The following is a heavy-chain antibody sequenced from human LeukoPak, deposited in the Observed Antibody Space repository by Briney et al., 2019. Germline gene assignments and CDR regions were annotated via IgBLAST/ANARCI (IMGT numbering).Heavy chain of an antibody. CDR2: IYGAGTTT. D-gene: IGHD3-22*01. Sequence: GGSLRLSCAASGFSVSRYWVHWVRQAPGKGLVWVSRIYGAGTTTTYAGSVKGRFTISRDNAKNTVYLQMNSLRVEDTAVYYCARDLDYCDISSGTIDYWGQGTLVTVSS. CDR3: ARDLDYCDISSGTIDY. CDR1: GFSVSRYW. V-gene: IGHV3-74*01. J-gene: IGHJ4*02.